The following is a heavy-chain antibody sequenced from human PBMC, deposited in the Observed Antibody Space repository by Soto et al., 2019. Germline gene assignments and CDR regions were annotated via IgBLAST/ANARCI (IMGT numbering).Heavy chain of an antibody. CDR3: AKMVGATLVDF. CDR1: GSSISSTSSGHW. V-gene: IGHV4-4*02. CDR2: IHNSEKT. Sequence: QVQLQESGPGLVKPSGTLSLTCTVSGSSISSTSSGHWWRWVRQPPGKGLEWIGEIHNSEKTNYNPSLKIRVTMSVDKSKTQFSLTLSSVTAADTAVYYCAKMVGATLVDFWGQGTLVTVSS. J-gene: IGHJ4*02. D-gene: IGHD1-26*01.